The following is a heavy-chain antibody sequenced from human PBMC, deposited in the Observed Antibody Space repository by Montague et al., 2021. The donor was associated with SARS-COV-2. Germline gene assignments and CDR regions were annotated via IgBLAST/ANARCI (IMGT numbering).Heavy chain of an antibody. CDR3: ARLDITIFGFGYYYYGMDV. V-gene: IGHV4-34*01. D-gene: IGHD3-3*01. CDR1: GGSFSDYH. CDR2: INHSGNT. Sequence: SETLSLTCAVYGGSFSDYHWSWIRQPPGQGLEWIGEINHSGNTXXXPSXXXRVTISVDTSKNQFSLKLSSVTAADTAVYYCARLDITIFGFGYYYYGMDVWGQGTTVTVSS. J-gene: IGHJ6*02.